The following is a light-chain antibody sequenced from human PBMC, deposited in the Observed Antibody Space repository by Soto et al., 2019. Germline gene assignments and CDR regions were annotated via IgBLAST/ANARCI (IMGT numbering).Light chain of an antibody. J-gene: IGLJ1*01. CDR1: SSNVGSYKL. CDR2: EVN. CDR3: CSSGGSPKYV. Sequence: QSLLTQPASVCGSPGQSITISCTGTSSNVGSYKLVSWYQQHPGKAPKLMIFEVNKRPSGVSNRFSGSKSGNTASLTISGLKVEEEADYYCCSSGGSPKYVFGTGTKVTXL. V-gene: IGLV2-23*02.